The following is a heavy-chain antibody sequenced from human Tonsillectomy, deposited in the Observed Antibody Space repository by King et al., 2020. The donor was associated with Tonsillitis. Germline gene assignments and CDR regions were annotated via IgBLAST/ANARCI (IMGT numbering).Heavy chain of an antibody. J-gene: IGHJ6*04. D-gene: IGHD2-2*01. V-gene: IGHV1-69*09. Sequence: QLVQSGAEVKKPGSSVKVSCEASGGIFRNYAISWVRQAPGQGLEWMVKVIPIFDIIKIARRFRDRMTITTDKNTGTAHMVLSHMRSVDTAVYYCAGDYATSAYQYHLGVWGGGTTVTVSA. CDR2: VIPIFDII. CDR1: GGIFRNYA. CDR3: AGDYATSAYQYHLGV.